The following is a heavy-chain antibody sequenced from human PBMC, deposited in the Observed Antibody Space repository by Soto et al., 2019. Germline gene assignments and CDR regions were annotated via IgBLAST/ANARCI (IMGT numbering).Heavy chain of an antibody. CDR2: FDPEDGET. CDR3: ARDKSGSYAFDI. D-gene: IGHD1-26*01. Sequence: RASVKVSCKVSGYTLTELSMHWVRQAPGKGLEWMGGFDPEDGETIYAQKFQGRVTMTRDTSISTAYMELSRLRSDDTAVYYCARDKSGSYAFDIWGQGTMVTVSS. V-gene: IGHV1-24*01. J-gene: IGHJ3*02. CDR1: GYTLTELS.